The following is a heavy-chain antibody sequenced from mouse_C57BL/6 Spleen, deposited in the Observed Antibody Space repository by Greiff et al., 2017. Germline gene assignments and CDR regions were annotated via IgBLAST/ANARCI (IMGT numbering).Heavy chain of an antibody. CDR2: IYPRSGNT. D-gene: IGHD1-1*01. J-gene: IGHJ2*01. V-gene: IGHV1-81*01. CDR1: GYTFTSYG. Sequence: QVQLQQSGAELARPGASVKLSCKASGYTFTSYGISWVKQRTGQGLEWIGEIYPRSGNTYYNEKFKGKATLTADKSSSTAYMELRSLTSEDSAVYFCARNYGSSSYFDYWSQGTTLTVSS. CDR3: ARNYGSSSYFDY.